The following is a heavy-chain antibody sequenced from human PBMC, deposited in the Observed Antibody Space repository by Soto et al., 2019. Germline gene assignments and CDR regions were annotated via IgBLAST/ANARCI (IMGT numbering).Heavy chain of an antibody. CDR2: ISPMFGAA. V-gene: IGHV1-69*19. J-gene: IGHJ4*02. CDR3: AREVQVHTPAFVY. CDR1: GGTFNTYA. Sequence: QVQLVQSGAEMKKPGSSVKVSCQSSGGTFNTYAMNWVRQAPGQGPEWMGDISPMFGAANYAPKPQGRVTITSDESTGTSYMQLSSLSSEDTALYFCAREVQVHTPAFVYWGQGTLVTVSS. D-gene: IGHD3-10*01.